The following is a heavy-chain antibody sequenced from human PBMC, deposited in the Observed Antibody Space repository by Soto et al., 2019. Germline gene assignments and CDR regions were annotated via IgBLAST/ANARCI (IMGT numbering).Heavy chain of an antibody. Sequence: QVQLVQSGAEVRMPGSSVKVSCKASGGTFSTYPINWVRQAPGQGLEWMGGIIPLFGTTNYAQKFKGRVTITADESTSTAYMELSSLKSEDTAVYYCAGSFKYGSGTFDDVWGHGTMVMVSS. CDR3: AGSFKYGSGTFDDV. V-gene: IGHV1-69*01. D-gene: IGHD3-10*01. J-gene: IGHJ3*01. CDR2: IIPLFGTT. CDR1: GGTFSTYP.